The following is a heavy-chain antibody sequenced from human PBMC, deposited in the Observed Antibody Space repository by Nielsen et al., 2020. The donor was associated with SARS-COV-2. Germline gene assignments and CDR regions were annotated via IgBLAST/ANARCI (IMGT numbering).Heavy chain of an antibody. V-gene: IGHV5-51*01. CDR3: ARHGPHGYFDY. Sequence: VRQMPGKGLEWMGIIYPGDSDTRYSPSFQGQVTISADKSISTAYLQWSSLKASDTAMYYCARHGPHGYFDYWGQGTLVTVSS. CDR2: IYPGDSDT. J-gene: IGHJ4*02.